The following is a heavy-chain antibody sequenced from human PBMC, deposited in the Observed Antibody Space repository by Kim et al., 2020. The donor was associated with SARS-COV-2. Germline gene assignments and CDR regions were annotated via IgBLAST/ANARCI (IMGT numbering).Heavy chain of an antibody. V-gene: IGHV1-2*06. CDR1: GYTFTGYY. CDR2: INPNSGGT. J-gene: IGHJ6*03. D-gene: IGHD3-16*02. Sequence: ASVKVSCKASGYTFTGYYMHWVRQAPGQGLEWMGRINPNSGGTNYAQKFQGRVTMTRDTSISTAYMELSRLRSDDTAVYYCARDLEQLGDIVGLHYYYMDVWGKGTTVTVSS. CDR3: ARDLEQLGDIVGLHYYYMDV.